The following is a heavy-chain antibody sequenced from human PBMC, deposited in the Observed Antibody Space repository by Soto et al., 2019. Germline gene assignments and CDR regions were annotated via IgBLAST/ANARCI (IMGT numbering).Heavy chain of an antibody. CDR3: ATYRIFGVVIDH. Sequence: SETLSLTCTVSGGSISSDRYYWGWIRQPPGKGLEWIGSMYYGGSTYYNPSLKSRVTISVDTSKKQFSLKLSSVTAADTAMYYCATYRIFGVVIDHWGQGTLVTVSS. J-gene: IGHJ4*02. CDR2: MYYGGST. D-gene: IGHD3-3*02. V-gene: IGHV4-39*01. CDR1: GGSISSDRYY.